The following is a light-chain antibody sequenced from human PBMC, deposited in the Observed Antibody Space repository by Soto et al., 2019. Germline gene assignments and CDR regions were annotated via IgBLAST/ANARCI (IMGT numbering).Light chain of an antibody. CDR3: CSYAGGSTWV. CDR1: SSDVGNYNL. J-gene: IGLJ3*02. Sequence: QSVLTQPASVSESPGQPITISCTGTSSDVGNYNLVSWYQQHPGNAPKLMIYESTKRPSGVSNRFSGSKSGNTASLTISGLQAEDEADYYCCSYAGGSTWVFGGGTKLTVL. V-gene: IGLV2-23*01. CDR2: EST.